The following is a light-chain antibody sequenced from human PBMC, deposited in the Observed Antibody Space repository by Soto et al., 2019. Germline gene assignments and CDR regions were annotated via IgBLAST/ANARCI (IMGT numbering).Light chain of an antibody. CDR3: SSDTTSSAYV. V-gene: IGLV2-14*01. J-gene: IGLJ3*02. Sequence: QSVLTQPASVSGSPGQSITISCTGTSSDVGGYNDVSWYQHHPGTAPKLLIYEVTYRPSGVSNRFSGSKSGNTASLTISGLQDDDAANYYCSSDTTSSAYVFGGGTKLTVL. CDR1: SSDVGGYND. CDR2: EVT.